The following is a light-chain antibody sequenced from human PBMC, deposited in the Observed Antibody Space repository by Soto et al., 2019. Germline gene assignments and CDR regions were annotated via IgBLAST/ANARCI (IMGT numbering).Light chain of an antibody. V-gene: IGLV2-14*01. Sequence: SLQAQHASVSWSPGESITISCTGTTSYVGGYNYVSWYQQHPGKAPKLMIYEFSNRPSGVSNRFSGSKSGNTASLTISVLQAEDEADYYCSSYTSSSTHYVFGTGTKVPVL. CDR1: TSYVGGYNY. CDR3: SSYTSSSTHYV. CDR2: EFS. J-gene: IGLJ1*01.